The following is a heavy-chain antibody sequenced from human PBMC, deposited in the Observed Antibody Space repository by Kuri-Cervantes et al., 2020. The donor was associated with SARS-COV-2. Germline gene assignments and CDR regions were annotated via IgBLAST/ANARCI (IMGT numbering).Heavy chain of an antibody. V-gene: IGHV3-53*01. J-gene: IGHJ6*02. CDR3: AREESTHYYYYGMDV. CDR2: IYSGGST. CDR1: GFTVSSNY. D-gene: IGHD2-2*01. Sequence: GESLKISCAASGFTVSSNYMSWVRQAPGKGLEWVSVIYSGGSTYYADSVKGRFTISRDNSKNTLYLQMNSLRAEDTAVYYCAREESTHYYYYGMDVWGQGTTVTVSS.